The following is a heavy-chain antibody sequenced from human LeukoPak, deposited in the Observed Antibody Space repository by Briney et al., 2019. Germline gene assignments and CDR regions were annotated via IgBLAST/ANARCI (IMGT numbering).Heavy chain of an antibody. V-gene: IGHV4-39*01. CDR1: GGSISSFY. J-gene: IGHJ4*02. D-gene: IGHD3-16*01. Sequence: SETLSLTCSVSGGSISSFYWGWIRQPPGKGLEWIGSIYYSGSTYYNPSLKSRVTISVDTPKNQFSLKLSSMTAADTAVYYCARHLATDGGRSLDYWGQGTLVTVSS. CDR3: ARHLATDGGRSLDY. CDR2: IYYSGST.